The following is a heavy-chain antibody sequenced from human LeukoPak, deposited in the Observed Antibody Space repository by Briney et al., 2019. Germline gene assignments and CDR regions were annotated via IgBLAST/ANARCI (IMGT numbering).Heavy chain of an antibody. D-gene: IGHD3-9*01. CDR1: GFIFSNYG. CDR2: IWYDGRTK. CDR3: AREGYFDWLGVHNWFDP. Sequence: GGSLRLSCEVSGFIFSNYGMHWVRQAPGKGLEWVALIWYDGRTKFHADSVRGRFTISRDNSANTLYLQMNSLRAEDTAVYYCAREGYFDWLGVHNWFDPWGQGTLVTVSS. J-gene: IGHJ5*02. V-gene: IGHV3-30*02.